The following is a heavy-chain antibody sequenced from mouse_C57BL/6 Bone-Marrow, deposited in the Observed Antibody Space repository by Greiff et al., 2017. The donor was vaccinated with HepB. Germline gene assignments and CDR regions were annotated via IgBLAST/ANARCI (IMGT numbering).Heavy chain of an antibody. CDR2: INPSSGYT. V-gene: IGHV1-4*01. D-gene: IGHD1-1*01. CDR3: ATYYGSRAWFAY. Sequence: VKLQESGAELARPGASVKMSCKASGYTFTSYTMHWVKQRPGQGLEWIGYINPSSGYTKYNQKFKDKATLTADKSSSTAYMQLSSLTSEDSAVYYCATYYGSRAWFAYWGQGTLVTVSA. CDR1: GYTFTSYT. J-gene: IGHJ3*01.